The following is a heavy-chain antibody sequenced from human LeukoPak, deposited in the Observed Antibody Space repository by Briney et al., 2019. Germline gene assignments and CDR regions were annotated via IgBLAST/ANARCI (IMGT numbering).Heavy chain of an antibody. Sequence: PGGSLRLSCAASGFIFSNYAVSWVRQAPGKGLEWVSAISTSGGSTYYADSVKGRFTISRDNSKNTLYLQMNSLRAEDTAVYYCAKKSPIFGVVIPLFDYWGQGTLVSVSS. CDR1: GFIFSNYA. CDR2: ISTSGGST. J-gene: IGHJ4*02. D-gene: IGHD3-3*01. V-gene: IGHV3-23*01. CDR3: AKKSPIFGVVIPLFDY.